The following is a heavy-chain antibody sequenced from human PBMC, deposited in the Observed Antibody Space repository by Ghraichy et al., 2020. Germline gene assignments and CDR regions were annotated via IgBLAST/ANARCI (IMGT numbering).Heavy chain of an antibody. CDR3: AKDYAPLILAPDY. J-gene: IGHJ4*02. D-gene: IGHD2-2*01. CDR1: GFTFSSYG. Sequence: GGSLRLSCAASGFTFSSYGMHWVRQAPGKGLEWVAFIRYDGSNKYYADSVKGRFTISRDNSKNTLYLQMNSLRAEDTAVYYCAKDYAPLILAPDYWGQGTLVTVSS. CDR2: IRYDGSNK. V-gene: IGHV3-30*02.